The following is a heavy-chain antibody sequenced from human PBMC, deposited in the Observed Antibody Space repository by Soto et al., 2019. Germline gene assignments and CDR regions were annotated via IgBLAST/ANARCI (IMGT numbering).Heavy chain of an antibody. CDR1: GGSISSGGYY. Sequence: QVQLQESGPGLVKPSQTLSLTCTVSGGSISSGGYYWSWIRQHPGKGLQWIGYIYYSGSTYYNPSLKCRVTISVDTSKNQFSLKLSSVTAAVTAVYYCATTVTTGFAPSVVTATTTAAFDIWGQGTMVSVSS. CDR3: ATTVTTGFAPSVVTATTTAAFDI. V-gene: IGHV4-31*03. D-gene: IGHD2-21*02. CDR2: IYYSGST. J-gene: IGHJ3*02.